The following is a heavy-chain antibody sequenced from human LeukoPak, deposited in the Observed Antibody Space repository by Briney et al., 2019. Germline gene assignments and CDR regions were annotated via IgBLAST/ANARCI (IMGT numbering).Heavy chain of an antibody. J-gene: IGHJ4*02. Sequence: PSETLSLTCTVSGGSISSITYYWGWIRQPPGKGLEWVGHMYYRGNTFYNPSLKSLVTISVDTSKNQFSLKLRSVTAADTAVYFCARLYGNYQNYFDYWGQGTLVTVSS. CDR2: MYYRGNT. D-gene: IGHD1-7*01. CDR3: ARLYGNYQNYFDY. V-gene: IGHV4-39*07. CDR1: GGSISSITYY.